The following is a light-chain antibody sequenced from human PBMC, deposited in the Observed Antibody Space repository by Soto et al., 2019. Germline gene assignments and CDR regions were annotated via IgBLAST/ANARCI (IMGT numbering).Light chain of an antibody. Sequence: QSALTQPASVSGSPGQSITISCTGTSSDVGGYNYVSWYQQHPGKAPKLTIYEVSKRPSGVPDRFSGSKSGNTASLTVSGLQADDEADYYCSSYAGTNRVVFGGGTKVT. J-gene: IGLJ2*01. CDR3: SSYAGTNRVV. V-gene: IGLV2-8*01. CDR1: SSDVGGYNY. CDR2: EVS.